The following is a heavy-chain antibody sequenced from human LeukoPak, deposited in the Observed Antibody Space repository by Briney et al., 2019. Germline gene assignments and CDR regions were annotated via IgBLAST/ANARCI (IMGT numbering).Heavy chain of an antibody. CDR3: ARGDSYVQIDY. Sequence: PSETLSLTCTVSGGSISSGGYYWSWIRQHPGKGLEWIGYIYYSGSTYYNPSLKSRVTISVDTSKNQFSLKLSSVTAADTAVYYCARGDSYVQIDYWGQGTLVTVSS. D-gene: IGHD1-1*01. CDR2: IYYSGST. CDR1: GGSISSGGYY. J-gene: IGHJ4*02. V-gene: IGHV4-31*03.